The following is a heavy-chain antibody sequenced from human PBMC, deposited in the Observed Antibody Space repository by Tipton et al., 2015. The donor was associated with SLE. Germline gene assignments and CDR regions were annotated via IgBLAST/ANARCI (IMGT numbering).Heavy chain of an antibody. CDR2: IYYSGST. J-gene: IGHJ4*02. V-gene: IGHV4-39*01. Sequence: LRLSCAVSGGSIRSSSHYWAWIRQPPGKGLEWIGSIYYSGSTYYNPSLTSRVIISVDTSENQFSLKLTSETAADTAVYYCASIRGLLFYFDYWGQGTLVTVSS. CDR1: GGSIRSSSHY. CDR3: ASIRGLLFYFDY. D-gene: IGHD2-21*01.